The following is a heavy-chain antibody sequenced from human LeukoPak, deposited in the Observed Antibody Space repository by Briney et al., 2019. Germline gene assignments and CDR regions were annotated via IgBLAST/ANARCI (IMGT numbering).Heavy chain of an antibody. CDR3: ARHAQTGGYSYASYYFDY. J-gene: IGHJ4*02. Sequence: SETLSLTCTVSGGSISSYYWSWIRQPPGKGLEWIGYIYYSGSTNYNPSLKSRVTISVDTSKNQFSLKLSSVTAADTAVYYRARHAQTGGYSYASYYFDYWGQGTLVTVSS. CDR2: IYYSGST. V-gene: IGHV4-59*08. D-gene: IGHD5-18*01. CDR1: GGSISSYY.